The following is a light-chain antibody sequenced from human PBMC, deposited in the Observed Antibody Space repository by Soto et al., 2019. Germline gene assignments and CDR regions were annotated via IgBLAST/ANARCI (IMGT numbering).Light chain of an antibody. CDR2: DAS. Sequence: ELMLTQSPATLSLSPGERATLSCRASQSVSSYLAWYQQKPGQAPRLLIYDASNRATGIPARFSGSGSGTDFTLTISSLEPEDFAVYYCQQRSNWPPGFGQGTRLEIK. CDR3: QQRSNWPPG. J-gene: IGKJ5*01. CDR1: QSVSSY. V-gene: IGKV3-11*01.